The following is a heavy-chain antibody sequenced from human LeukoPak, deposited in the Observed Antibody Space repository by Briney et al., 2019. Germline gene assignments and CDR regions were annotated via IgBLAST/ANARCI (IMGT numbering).Heavy chain of an antibody. J-gene: IGHJ6*03. CDR1: GFTFSSYA. D-gene: IGHD4-17*01. Sequence: GGSLRLPCAASGFTFSSYAMSWVRQAPGKGLEWVSAISGSGGSTYYADSVKGRFTISRDNSKNTLYLQMNSLKTEDTAVYYCSRDQLGGDPDDYYYYYMDVWGKGTTVTVSS. CDR3: SRDQLGGDPDDYYYYYMDV. V-gene: IGHV3-23*01. CDR2: ISGSGGST.